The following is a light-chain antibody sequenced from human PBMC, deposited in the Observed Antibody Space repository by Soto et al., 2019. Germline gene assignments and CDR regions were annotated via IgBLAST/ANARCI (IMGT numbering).Light chain of an antibody. Sequence: QSALTHPASVSGSPGQSITISCTGTGSDVGGYNYVSWYQQHPGKVPKLMIYDVSNRPSGVSNRFSGSMSGNTASLTISGLQAEDEADYYCSSYTSSSTVVFGGGTKVTVL. J-gene: IGLJ2*01. CDR3: SSYTSSSTVV. CDR2: DVS. V-gene: IGLV2-14*01. CDR1: GSDVGGYNY.